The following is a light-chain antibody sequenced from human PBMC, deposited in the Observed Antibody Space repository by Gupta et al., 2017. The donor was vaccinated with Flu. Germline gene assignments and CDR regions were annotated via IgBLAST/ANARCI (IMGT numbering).Light chain of an antibody. Sequence: QMTQSPSTLSASVGDRVTITCRASQSVSSWLAWYQQKPGKAPKLLIYKASSLESGVPSRFSGSGSGTEFTLTISSLQPDDFATYYCQQDVRFPFTFGQGTRVE. CDR3: QQDVRFPFT. CDR1: QSVSSW. V-gene: IGKV1-5*03. J-gene: IGKJ1*01. CDR2: KAS.